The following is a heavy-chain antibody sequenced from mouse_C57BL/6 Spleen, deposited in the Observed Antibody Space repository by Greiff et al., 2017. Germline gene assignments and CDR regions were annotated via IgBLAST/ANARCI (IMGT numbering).Heavy chain of an antibody. CDR2: ISYDGSN. CDR1: GYSITSGYY. D-gene: IGHD1-1*01. CDR3: ASYYYGSSYVFAY. J-gene: IGHJ3*01. Sequence: EVKLQESGPGLVKPSQSLSLTCSVTGYSITSGYYWNWIRQFPGNKLEWMGYISYDGSNNYNPSLKNRISITRDTSKNQFFLKLNSVTTEDTATYYCASYYYGSSYVFAYWGQGTLVTVSA. V-gene: IGHV3-6*01.